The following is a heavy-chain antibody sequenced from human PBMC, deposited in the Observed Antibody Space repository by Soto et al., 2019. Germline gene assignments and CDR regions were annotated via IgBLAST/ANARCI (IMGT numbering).Heavy chain of an antibody. Sequence: QLQLQESGSGLVKPSQTLSLTCAVSGGSISSGGYSWSWIRQPPGKGLEWIGYIYHSGSIDYNPSHKSRVTRSVDRSKTQSSLKLSSVTAADTAVYYCASVPSPWGQGTLVTVSS. V-gene: IGHV4-30-2*01. J-gene: IGHJ5*02. CDR1: GGSISSGGYS. CDR2: IYHSGSI. CDR3: ASVPSP.